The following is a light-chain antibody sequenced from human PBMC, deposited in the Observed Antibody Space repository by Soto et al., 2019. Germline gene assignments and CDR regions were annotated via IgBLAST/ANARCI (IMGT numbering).Light chain of an antibody. CDR3: LQLYNFSWT. Sequence: DIHMTQSRSAVCASVGDRVTMTCLASQGISNSLAWFQQKPGKVPKRLIFAASNLQSGVPSRFSGSGSGTDFTLTISRLQPEDFATYYCLQLYNFSWTFGQGTEVDI. V-gene: IGKV1-17*03. J-gene: IGKJ1*01. CDR2: AAS. CDR1: QGISNS.